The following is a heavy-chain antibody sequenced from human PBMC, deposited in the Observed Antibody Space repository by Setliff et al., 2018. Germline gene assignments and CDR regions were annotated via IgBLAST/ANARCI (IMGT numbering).Heavy chain of an antibody. CDR1: GYTFTGYY. CDR2: INVNSGDT. CDR3: ARGRIHDSSDYIGSWFDP. V-gene: IGHV1-2*02. D-gene: IGHD3-22*01. Sequence: GASVKVSCKASGYTFTGYYIHWVRQAPGEGLEWMGCINVNSGDTNYAQKFQGRVIVTRDTSSSTAYMELRSLRPDDTAVYFCARGRIHDSSDYIGSWFDPWGQGTLVTVSS. J-gene: IGHJ5*02.